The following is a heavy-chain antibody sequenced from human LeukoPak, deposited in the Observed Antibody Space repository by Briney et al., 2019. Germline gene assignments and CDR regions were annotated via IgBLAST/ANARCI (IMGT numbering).Heavy chain of an antibody. Sequence: GESLKISCKGSGYSFTSYWIGWVRQMPGKGLEWTGVIYPGDSDTRYSPSFQGQVTISADKSISTAYLQWSSLKASDTAMYYCARPGYTTVGAYDYWGQGTLVTVSS. CDR1: GYSFTSYW. CDR3: ARPGYTTVGAYDY. CDR2: IYPGDSDT. V-gene: IGHV5-51*01. D-gene: IGHD1-26*01. J-gene: IGHJ4*02.